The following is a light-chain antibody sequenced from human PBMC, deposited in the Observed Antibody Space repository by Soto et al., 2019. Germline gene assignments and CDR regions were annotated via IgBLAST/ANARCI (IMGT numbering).Light chain of an antibody. V-gene: IGLV2-14*01. Sequence: QSALTQPASVSGSPGQSITISCTGTSSDIGGYNIVSWYQQHPGKAPKLMIYGVSNRPSGVSNRFSGSKSGNTASLTISGLQAEDEADYYCSSYTRSSTRVFGGGTKLTVL. CDR2: GVS. CDR3: SSYTRSSTRV. CDR1: SSDIGGYNI. J-gene: IGLJ2*01.